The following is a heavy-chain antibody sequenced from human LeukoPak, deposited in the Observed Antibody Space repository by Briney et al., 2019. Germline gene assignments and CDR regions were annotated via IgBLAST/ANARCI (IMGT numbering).Heavy chain of an antibody. V-gene: IGHV3-23*01. D-gene: IGHD6-13*01. CDR1: GFTFSSYA. J-gene: IGHJ4*02. Sequence: GGSLRLSCVASGFTFSSYAMSWVRQSPGKGLEWVSGISGSGGSTYYADSVKGRFTISRDNSKNTLYLQMNSLRAEDTAVYYCAKDRLGIAYYFDYWGQGTLVTVSS. CDR3: AKDRLGIAYYFDY. CDR2: ISGSGGST.